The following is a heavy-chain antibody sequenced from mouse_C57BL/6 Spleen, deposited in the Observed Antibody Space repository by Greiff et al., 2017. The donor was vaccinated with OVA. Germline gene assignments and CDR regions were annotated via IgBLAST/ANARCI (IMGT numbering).Heavy chain of an antibody. D-gene: IGHD2-4*01. CDR2: ISYDGSN. CDR1: GYSITSGYY. Sequence: EVQLKESGPGLVKPSQSLSLTCSVTGYSITSGYYWNWIRQFPGNKLEWMGYISYDGSNNYNPSLKNRISITRDTSKNQFFLKLNSVTTEDTATYYCARYDYLYYFDYWGQGTTLTVSS. CDR3: ARYDYLYYFDY. J-gene: IGHJ2*01. V-gene: IGHV3-6*01.